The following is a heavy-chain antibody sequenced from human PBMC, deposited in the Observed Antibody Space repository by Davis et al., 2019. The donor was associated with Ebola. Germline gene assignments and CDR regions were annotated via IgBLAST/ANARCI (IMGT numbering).Heavy chain of an antibody. CDR1: GGSVSSYY. V-gene: IGHV4-34*01. Sequence: SETLSLTCSVSGGSVSSYYWSWIRQPPGKGLEWIGEINHSGSTNYNPSLKSRVTISVDTSKNQFSLKLSSVTAADTAVYYCARGCYYDSSGYLLGGNWFDPWGQGTLVTVSS. CDR3: ARGCYYDSSGYLLGGNWFDP. CDR2: INHSGST. J-gene: IGHJ5*02. D-gene: IGHD3-22*01.